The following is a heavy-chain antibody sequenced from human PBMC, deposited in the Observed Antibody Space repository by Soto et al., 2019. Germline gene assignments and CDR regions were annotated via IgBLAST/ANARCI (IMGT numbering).Heavy chain of an antibody. CDR1: GFTFSSYS. J-gene: IGHJ4*02. V-gene: IGHV3-48*02. Sequence: HPGGSLRLSCAASGFTFSSYSMNWVRQAPGKGLEWVSYISSSSSTIYYADSVKGRFTISRDNAKNSLYLQMNSLRDEDTAVYYCARDFISGSYYGYFDYWGQGTLVTVS. CDR3: ARDFISGSYYGYFDY. CDR2: ISSSSSTI. D-gene: IGHD1-26*01.